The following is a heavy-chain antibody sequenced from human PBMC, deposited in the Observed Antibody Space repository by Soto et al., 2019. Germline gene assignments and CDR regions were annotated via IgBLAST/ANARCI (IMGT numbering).Heavy chain of an antibody. Sequence: QVQLVQSGAEVKKPGASVRVSCKASGYTFTSYDIYWVRQATGQGLEWMGWMNPFSGNAVYTQKFQDRVTMTRDTSIITAYMEMSGLRSEDTAVYYCPSGQGNHWGQGSLVTVSS. CDR3: PSGQGNH. CDR2: MNPFSGNA. V-gene: IGHV1-8*01. CDR1: GYTFTSYD. J-gene: IGHJ4*02.